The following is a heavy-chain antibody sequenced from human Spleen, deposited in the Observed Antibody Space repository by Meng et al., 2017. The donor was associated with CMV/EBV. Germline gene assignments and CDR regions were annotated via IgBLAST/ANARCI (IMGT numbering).Heavy chain of an antibody. CDR1: GGTFSSYA. CDR2: IIPILGIA. D-gene: IGHD6-13*01. V-gene: IGHV1-69*10. J-gene: IGHJ4*02. CDR3: ARDRAAAGYFDY. Sequence: SVKVSCKASGGTFSSYAISWVRQAPGQGLEWMGGIIPILGIANYAQKFQGRVTITADKSTSTAYMELSSLRSEDTAVYYCARDRAAAGYFDYWGQGTLVTVSS.